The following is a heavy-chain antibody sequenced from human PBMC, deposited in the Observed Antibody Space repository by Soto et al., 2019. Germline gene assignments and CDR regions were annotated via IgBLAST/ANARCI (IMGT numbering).Heavy chain of an antibody. D-gene: IGHD5-18*01. Sequence: PGGSLRLSCAASGLTFSNVWMTWVRQAPGKGLEWVGRIKSTSDGETADVAAPVKARFTISRDDSKNTVFLEMNSLKSEVTALYYCAITAMINRDSSTSFGYWGRVTQVTVSS. CDR1: GLTFSNVW. J-gene: IGHJ4*02. V-gene: IGHV3-15*01. CDR3: AITAMINRDSSTSFGY. CDR2: IKSTSDGETA.